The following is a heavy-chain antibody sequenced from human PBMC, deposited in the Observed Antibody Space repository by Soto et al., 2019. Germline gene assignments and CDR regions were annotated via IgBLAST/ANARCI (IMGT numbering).Heavy chain of an antibody. J-gene: IGHJ3*02. CDR3: ARVGTGSSTPLDI. CDR2: ITSASHYI. Sequence: GGSLRLSCVASGFMFTRSTMNWVRQAPGKGLEWVSSITSASHYIFYADSVKGRFTISRDNAKNSLYLQMNSLRAEDTAVYYCARVGTGSSTPLDIWGQGTMVTVSS. D-gene: IGHD3-9*01. CDR1: GFMFTRST. V-gene: IGHV3-21*01.